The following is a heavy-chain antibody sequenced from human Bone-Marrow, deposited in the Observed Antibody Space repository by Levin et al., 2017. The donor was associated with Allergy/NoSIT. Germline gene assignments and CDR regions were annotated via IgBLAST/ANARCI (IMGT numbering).Heavy chain of an antibody. V-gene: IGHV4-59*08. D-gene: IGHD5-18*01. J-gene: IGHJ4*02. CDR3: ARHAGPIHLWLMDY. Sequence: GSLRLSCTVSGGSISTYYWSWIRQPPGKGLEWIGYVYYSGSTNYNPSLKSRVTMSVDTSKNHFSLKLRYVTAADTALYYCARHAGPIHLWLMDYWGQGTLVTVSS. CDR1: GGSISTYY. CDR2: VYYSGST.